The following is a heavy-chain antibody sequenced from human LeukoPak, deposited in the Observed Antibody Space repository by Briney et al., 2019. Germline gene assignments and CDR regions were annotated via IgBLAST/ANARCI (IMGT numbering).Heavy chain of an antibody. V-gene: IGHV1-8*01. Sequence: ASVKVSCKASGYTFTSYDINWVRQATGQGLEWRGWMNPNSGNTGYAQKFQGRVTMTRNTSISTAYMELSSLRSEDTAVYYCARGSHSSSWYNWFDPWGQGTLVTVSS. D-gene: IGHD6-13*01. CDR2: MNPNSGNT. CDR1: GYTFTSYD. CDR3: ARGSHSSSWYNWFDP. J-gene: IGHJ5*02.